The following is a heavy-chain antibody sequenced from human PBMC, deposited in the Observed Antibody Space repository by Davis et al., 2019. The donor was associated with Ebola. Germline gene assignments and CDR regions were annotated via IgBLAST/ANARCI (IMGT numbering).Heavy chain of an antibody. D-gene: IGHD4-11*01. V-gene: IGHV4-34*01. CDR2: INHSGST. Sequence: PSETLSLTCAVYGGSFSGYYWSWIRQPPGKGLEWIGEINHSGSTNYNPSLKSRVTISVDTSKNQFSLKLSSVTAADTAVYYCARRLPQYYYYYYGMDVWGQGTTVTVSS. J-gene: IGHJ6*02. CDR1: GGSFSGYY. CDR3: ARRLPQYYYYYYGMDV.